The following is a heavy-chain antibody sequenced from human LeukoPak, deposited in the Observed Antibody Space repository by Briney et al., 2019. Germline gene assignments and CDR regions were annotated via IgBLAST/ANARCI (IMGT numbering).Heavy chain of an antibody. J-gene: IGHJ4*02. CDR1: GGSISSSSYY. D-gene: IGHD6-19*01. V-gene: IGHV4-39*07. Sequence: SETLSLTCTVSGGSISSSSYYWGWIRQPPGKGLEWIGSIYYNGHTYSNPSLESRVTMSVDTSNNQFSLKLSSVTAADTAVYYCAREAPYSSGWYQNRNKYYFDYWGQGTLVTVSS. CDR2: IYYNGHT. CDR3: AREAPYSSGWYQNRNKYYFDY.